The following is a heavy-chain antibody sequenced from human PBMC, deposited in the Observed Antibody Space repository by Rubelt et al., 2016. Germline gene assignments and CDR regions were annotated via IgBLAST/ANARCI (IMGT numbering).Heavy chain of an antibody. CDR3: AREGDYNAFDI. CDR1: GFTFSNYA. D-gene: IGHD4-17*01. CDR2: ISGSGGSA. V-gene: IGHV3-23*04. J-gene: IGHJ3*02. Sequence: EVQLVEYGGGLVQPGGSLSLSCAASGFTFSNYAMSWVRQAPGKGLEWVSAISGSGGSAYYADSVKGRFTISRDNSKNTLYLQMNSLRVEDTAVFYCAREGDYNAFDIWGQGTIVTVSS.